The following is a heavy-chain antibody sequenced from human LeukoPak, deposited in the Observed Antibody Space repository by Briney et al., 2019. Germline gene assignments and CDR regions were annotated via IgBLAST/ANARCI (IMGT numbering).Heavy chain of an antibody. Sequence: ASETLSLTCAVSGGSISSGGYSWSWIRQPPGKGLEWIGYIYHSGSTYYNPSLKSRVTMSVDRSKNEFSLKLSSVTAADTAVYYCARALRSYGSGSFAFDYWGQGTLVTVSS. CDR1: GGSISSGGYS. CDR3: ARALRSYGSGSFAFDY. CDR2: IYHSGST. J-gene: IGHJ4*02. D-gene: IGHD3-10*01. V-gene: IGHV4-30-2*01.